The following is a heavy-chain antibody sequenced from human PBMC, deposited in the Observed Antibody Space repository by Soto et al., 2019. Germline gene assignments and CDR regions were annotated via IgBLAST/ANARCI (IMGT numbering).Heavy chain of an antibody. V-gene: IGHV4-59*01. J-gene: IGHJ3*02. CDR2: IYYSGSP. CDR3: ARGKVGAPDAFDI. D-gene: IGHD1-26*01. CDR1: GGSISGYY. Sequence: QVQLQESGPGLVKPSETLSLSCTVSGGSISGYYWSWIRQPPGKGLEWIGYIYYSGSPNYNPSLKSRVTISVDTSKNQFSLKLNSMTAADTAVYYCARGKVGAPDAFDIWGQGTMVSVSS.